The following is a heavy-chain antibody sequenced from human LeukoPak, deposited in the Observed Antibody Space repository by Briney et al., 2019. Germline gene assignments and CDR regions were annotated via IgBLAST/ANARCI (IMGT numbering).Heavy chain of an antibody. J-gene: IGHJ4*02. D-gene: IGHD1-26*01. CDR3: AKVLSGSYGREIYCDN. Sequence: GGSLRLSCAASGFTFSTYAMTWVRQAPGKRLEWVSAISGSGGGTYYADSVKGRFTISRDSSKSTLYLQMNSLRAEDTAVYYCAKVLSGSYGREIYCDNWGQGTLVTVSS. V-gene: IGHV3-23*01. CDR2: ISGSGGGT. CDR1: GFTFSTYA.